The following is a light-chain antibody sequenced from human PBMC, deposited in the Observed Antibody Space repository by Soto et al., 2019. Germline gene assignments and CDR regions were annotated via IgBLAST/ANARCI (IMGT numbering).Light chain of an antibody. V-gene: IGLV1-44*01. CDR2: SNN. J-gene: IGLJ1*01. Sequence: QSVLTQPPSASGTPGQRVTISCSGSTSNIGSNTVNWYQQLPGTAPTLRMYSNNQRPSGVPDRFSGSKSGTSASLAISGLQSEDEDDYYCAAWDDSLDGYVFGTGTKLTVL. CDR1: TSNIGSNT. CDR3: AAWDDSLDGYV.